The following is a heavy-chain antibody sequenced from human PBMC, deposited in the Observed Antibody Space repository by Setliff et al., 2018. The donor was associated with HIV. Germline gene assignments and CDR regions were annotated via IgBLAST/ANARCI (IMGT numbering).Heavy chain of an antibody. CDR3: SRGPKYIIPTSNWFDS. J-gene: IGHJ5*01. D-gene: IGHD1-26*01. Sequence: ASVKVSCKTSGYIFDAYAITWVRQAPGQGLEWIGWISPYNGDMKYAQNFQGRLSVTIDTSTTTAYMELSSLRPDDTAVYYCSRGPKYIIPTSNWFDSWGQGTPVTVAS. V-gene: IGHV1-18*01. CDR2: ISPYNGDM. CDR1: GYIFDAYA.